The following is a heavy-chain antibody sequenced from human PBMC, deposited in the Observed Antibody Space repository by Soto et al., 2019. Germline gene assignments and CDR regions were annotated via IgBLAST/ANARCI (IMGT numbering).Heavy chain of an antibody. V-gene: IGHV4-31*03. J-gene: IGHJ4*02. CDR1: GVSVTTGVGYY. CDR3: AKDEGLLWSGELL. Sequence: QVQLQESGPGLVKPSQTLSLTCSVSGVSVTTGVGYYWSWIRQHPGKGLEWIGYIYYSWSTYYNPSLKSRVTISADPSTNQFSLKMTSVTVADTAVYYCAKDEGLLWSGELLWGQGILVTVSS. CDR2: IYYSWST. D-gene: IGHD3-10*01.